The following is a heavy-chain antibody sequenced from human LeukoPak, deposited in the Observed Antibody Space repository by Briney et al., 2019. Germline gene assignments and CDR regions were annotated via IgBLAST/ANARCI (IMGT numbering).Heavy chain of an antibody. V-gene: IGHV4-59*01. Sequence: SETLPLTCSGSGGSISSYYWSWIRQRPGTGLEWIGYIYYSGSTNYNPSLKSRVTISVDTSKNQFSLKLSSVTAADTAVYYCARLHVRGWFDPWGQGTLVTVSS. CDR2: IYYSGST. J-gene: IGHJ5*02. D-gene: IGHD2/OR15-2a*01. CDR1: GGSISSYY. CDR3: ARLHVRGWFDP.